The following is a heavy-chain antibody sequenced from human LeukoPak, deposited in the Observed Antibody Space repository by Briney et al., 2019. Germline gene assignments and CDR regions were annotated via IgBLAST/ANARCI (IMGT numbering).Heavy chain of an antibody. CDR3: ATDLLWFGELFVLDY. J-gene: IGHJ4*02. V-gene: IGHV1-24*01. D-gene: IGHD3-10*01. CDR2: FDPEDGET. Sequence: VSVKVSCKVSGYTLTELSMHWVRQAPGKGLEWMGGFDPEDGETIYAQKFQGRVTMTEDTSTDTAYMELSSPRSEDTAVYYCATDLLWFGELFVLDYWGQGTLVTVSS. CDR1: GYTLTELS.